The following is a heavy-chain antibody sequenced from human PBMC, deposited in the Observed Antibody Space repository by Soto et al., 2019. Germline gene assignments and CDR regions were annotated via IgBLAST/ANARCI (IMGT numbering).Heavy chain of an antibody. CDR1: GGSINSGGYY. CDR2: MYYSGSA. J-gene: IGHJ4*02. V-gene: IGHV4-31*03. CDR3: ARGYRLSGYSSSWVFDY. D-gene: IGHD6-13*01. Sequence: QVQLRESGPGLVKPSQTLSLTCTVSGGSINSGGYYWNWIRQHPGKGLEWIGYMYYSGSAYYNPFLRSRVIISADPSKNHFSLKLSSVTAADTAVYFCARGYRLSGYSSSWVFDYWGQGTLVNVSS.